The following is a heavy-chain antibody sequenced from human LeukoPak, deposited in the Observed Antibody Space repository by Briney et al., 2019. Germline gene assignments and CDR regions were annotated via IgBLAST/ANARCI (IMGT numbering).Heavy chain of an antibody. CDR2: ISAYNGDT. J-gene: IGHJ4*02. CDR3: ARDTAMASFDY. V-gene: IGHV1-18*01. Sequence: GASVKVSCKASGYTFTSYVISWVRQAPGQGLEWMGWISAYNGDTNYAQKLQGRGTMTTDTSTTTAYMKLRTLRSDDTAVYSCARDTAMASFDYWGQGTLVTVSS. D-gene: IGHD5-18*01. CDR1: GYTFTSYV.